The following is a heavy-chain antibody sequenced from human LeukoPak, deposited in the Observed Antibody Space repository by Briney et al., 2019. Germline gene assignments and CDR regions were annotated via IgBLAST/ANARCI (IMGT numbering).Heavy chain of an antibody. D-gene: IGHD3-10*01. CDR1: GGSSSGYY. V-gene: IGHV4-34*01. CDR3: ARNGAITMVRGVAFYYYYMDV. J-gene: IGHJ6*03. CDR2: INHSGST. Sequence: SETLSLTCAVYGGSSSGYYWSWIRQPPGKGLEWIGEINHSGSTNYNPSLKSRVTISVDTSKNQFSLKLSSVTAADTAVYYCARNGAITMVRGVAFYYYYMDVWGKGTTVTASS.